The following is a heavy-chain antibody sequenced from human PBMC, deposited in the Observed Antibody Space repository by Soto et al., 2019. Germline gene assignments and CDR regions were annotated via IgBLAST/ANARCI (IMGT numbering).Heavy chain of an antibody. CDR1: GDSISSSNW. CDR2: IYYSGST. CDR3: ARDLGGVDWFDS. Sequence: SETLSLTCAVSGDSISSSNWWSWVRQSPEKGLEWIGEIYYSGSTNYNTSLKSRVTISLDKSKNHFSLELSSVTAADTAVYYCARDLGGVDWFDSWGQGALVTGSS. V-gene: IGHV4-4*02. J-gene: IGHJ5*01. D-gene: IGHD3-3*01.